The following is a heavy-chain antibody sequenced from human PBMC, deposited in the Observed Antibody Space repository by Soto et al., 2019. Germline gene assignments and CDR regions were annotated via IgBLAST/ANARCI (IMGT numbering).Heavy chain of an antibody. V-gene: IGHV1-69*13. Sequence: SVKGSCKASGGTFSSYAISWVRQAPGQGLEWMGGIIPIFGTANYAQKFQGRVTITADESTSTAYMELSSLRSEDTAVYYCARSTYGDYEPNTDYYYSGMDVWGQGTSLTVSS. CDR1: GGTFSSYA. J-gene: IGHJ6*02. D-gene: IGHD4-17*01. CDR2: IIPIFGTA. CDR3: ARSTYGDYEPNTDYYYSGMDV.